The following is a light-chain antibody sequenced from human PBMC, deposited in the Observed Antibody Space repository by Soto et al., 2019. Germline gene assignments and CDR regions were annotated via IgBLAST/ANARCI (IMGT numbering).Light chain of an antibody. CDR1: QGINSY. Sequence: DIQLTQSPSFLSASVGDRVTVTCRASQGINSYLAWYQQKPGKAPKLLFYTASTLQSGVPSRFSGSGSGTEFTLTITSLQPEDFAAYYCQQLYTYPLTFGGGTKVEIK. J-gene: IGKJ4*01. CDR3: QQLYTYPLT. CDR2: TAS. V-gene: IGKV1-9*01.